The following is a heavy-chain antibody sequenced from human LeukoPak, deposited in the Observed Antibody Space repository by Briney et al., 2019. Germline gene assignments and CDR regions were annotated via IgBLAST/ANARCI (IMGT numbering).Heavy chain of an antibody. Sequence: ASVKVSCKASGYTFTGYYMHWVRQAPGKGLEWMGGFDPEDGETIYAQKFQGRVTMTEDTSTDTAYMELSSLRSEDTAVYYCATDLISSSWYRDEALYWGQGTLVTVSS. V-gene: IGHV1-24*01. CDR1: GYTFTGYY. CDR3: ATDLISSSWYRDEALY. CDR2: FDPEDGET. J-gene: IGHJ4*02. D-gene: IGHD6-13*01.